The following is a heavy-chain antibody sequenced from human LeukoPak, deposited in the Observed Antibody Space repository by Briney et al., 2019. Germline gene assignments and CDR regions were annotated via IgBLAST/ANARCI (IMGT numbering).Heavy chain of an antibody. Sequence: GGSLRLSCAACGVTFSDYYMSWMPQAPGKGLEWVSYASSSGSTIYYADSVKGRFTISRDNAKNSLYLQMNSLIAEDTAVYYCARAYSSGWYFAKGPKEYGMDVWGQGTTVIVSS. D-gene: IGHD6-19*01. CDR1: GVTFSDYY. CDR2: ASSSGSTI. V-gene: IGHV3-11*01. CDR3: ARAYSSGWYFAKGPKEYGMDV. J-gene: IGHJ6*02.